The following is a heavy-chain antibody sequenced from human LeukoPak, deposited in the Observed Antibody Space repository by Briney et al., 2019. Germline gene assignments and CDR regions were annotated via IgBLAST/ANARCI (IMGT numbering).Heavy chain of an antibody. D-gene: IGHD3-16*01. Sequence: SETLSLTCTVSGGSISSGSYYWGWIRQPPGKGLEWIGSIYHSGSTYYNPSLKSRVTISIDTSKNHFSLKVSSVTAADTAVYYCARDMMGHDDAFDIWGQGTRVTVSS. CDR1: GGSISSGSYY. V-gene: IGHV4-39*02. CDR2: IYHSGST. J-gene: IGHJ3*02. CDR3: ARDMMGHDDAFDI.